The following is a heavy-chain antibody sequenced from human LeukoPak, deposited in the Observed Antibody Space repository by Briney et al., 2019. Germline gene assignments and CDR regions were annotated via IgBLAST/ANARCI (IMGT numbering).Heavy chain of an antibody. D-gene: IGHD2-21*02. CDR1: GFTFSSYG. CDR3: ASGLAYCGGDSYSGFDY. Sequence: GGSLRLSCAASGFTFSSYGMHWVRQAPGKGLEWVAFIRYDGSNKYYADSVKGRFTISRDNAKNSLYLQMNSLRAEDTAVYYCASGLAYCGGDSYSGFDYWGQGTLVTVSS. V-gene: IGHV3-30*02. CDR2: IRYDGSNK. J-gene: IGHJ4*02.